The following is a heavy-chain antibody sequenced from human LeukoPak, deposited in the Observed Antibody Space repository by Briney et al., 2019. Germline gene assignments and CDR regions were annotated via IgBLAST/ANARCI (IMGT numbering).Heavy chain of an antibody. J-gene: IGHJ5*02. CDR1: GGSISSYY. CDR2: IYTSGST. V-gene: IGHV4-4*07. Sequence: SETLSLTCTVSGGSISSYYWSWIRQPAGKGLEWIGRIYTSGSTNYNPSLKSRVTMSVDTSKNQFSLKLSYVTAADTAVYYCARDAGRVELLEWYWFDPWGQGTLVTVSS. CDR3: ARDAGRVELLEWYWFDP. D-gene: IGHD1-7*01.